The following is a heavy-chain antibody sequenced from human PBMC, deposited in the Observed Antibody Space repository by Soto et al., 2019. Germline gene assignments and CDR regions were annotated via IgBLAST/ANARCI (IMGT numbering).Heavy chain of an antibody. CDR3: ARDRTRVRGVIFES. V-gene: IGHV4-30-4*01. D-gene: IGHD3-10*01. Sequence: PSESLSLTCTFSVGSISSGDYYCSWMRQPPGKGLEWIGYIYYSGSTDYNPSLKSRVTISVDTSKNQFSLNLSSVTAADTAVYYCARDRTRVRGVIFESWGQGTQVSVSS. CDR2: IYYSGST. J-gene: IGHJ4*02. CDR1: VGSISSGDYY.